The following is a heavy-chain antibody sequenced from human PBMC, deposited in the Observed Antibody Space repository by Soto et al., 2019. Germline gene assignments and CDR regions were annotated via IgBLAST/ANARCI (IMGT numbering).Heavy chain of an antibody. D-gene: IGHD6-13*01. CDR2: IIPIFGTA. CDR3: ARCHYSRSQYYFDY. Sequence: QVQLVQSGAEVKKPGSSVKVSCKASGGTFSSYAISWVRQAPGQGLEWMGGIIPIFGTANYAQKFQGRVTITADESTSTAYMELSSLSSEDTAVYYCARCHYSRSQYYFDYWGQGTLVTVSS. J-gene: IGHJ4*02. V-gene: IGHV1-69*12. CDR1: GGTFSSYA.